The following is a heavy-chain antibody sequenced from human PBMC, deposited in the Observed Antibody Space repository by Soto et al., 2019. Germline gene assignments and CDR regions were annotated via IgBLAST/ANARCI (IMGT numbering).Heavy chain of an antibody. V-gene: IGHV4-4*08. J-gene: IGHJ4*02. D-gene: IGHD3-10*01. CDR2: VYNSGST. CDR3: AREGDYYGSGTYYNPSGY. CDR1: GGSIRSYN. Sequence: SETLSLTCTVSGGSIRSYNWNWIRQPPGKGLEWIGYVYNSGSTNYNPSLKSRVTISVDTSKNQFSLKLNSVTAADTAVYYCAREGDYYGSGTYYNPSGYWGQGTLVTVSS.